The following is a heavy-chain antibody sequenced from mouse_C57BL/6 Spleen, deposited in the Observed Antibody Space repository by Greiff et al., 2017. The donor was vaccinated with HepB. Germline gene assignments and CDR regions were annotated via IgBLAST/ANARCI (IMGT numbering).Heavy chain of an antibody. Sequence: VQLQQPGAELVKPGASVKLSCKASGYTFTSYWMHWVKQRPGRGLEWIGRIDSNSGGTKYNEKFKSKATLTVDKPSSTAYMQLSSLTSEDSAVYYCARSPDSSGYVFAYWGQGTLVTVSA. CDR3: ARSPDSSGYVFAY. CDR2: IDSNSGGT. D-gene: IGHD3-2*02. V-gene: IGHV1-72*01. J-gene: IGHJ3*01. CDR1: GYTFTSYW.